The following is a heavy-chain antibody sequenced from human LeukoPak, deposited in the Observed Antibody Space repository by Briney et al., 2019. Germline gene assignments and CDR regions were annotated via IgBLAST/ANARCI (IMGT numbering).Heavy chain of an antibody. CDR3: FRERTTGTIRWAGFDI. CDR2: INPNSGDL. V-gene: IGHV1-2*02. D-gene: IGHD1-1*01. J-gene: IGHJ3*02. Sequence: ASVKVSCKASEYTFTRYFIHWVRQAPGQGLGWMGGINPNSGDLHYAQTFQGKVTMTRDTSISTAYMELSRLTSDDPAAYCCFRERTTGTIRWAGFDIWAQGTMVTVPS. CDR1: EYTFTRYF.